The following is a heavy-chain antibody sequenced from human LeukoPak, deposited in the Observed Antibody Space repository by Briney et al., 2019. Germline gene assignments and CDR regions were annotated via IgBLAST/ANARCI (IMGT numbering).Heavy chain of an antibody. J-gene: IGHJ4*02. Sequence: GASVKVSCKASGYTFTSYYMHWVRQAPGQGLEWMGIINPSGGSTSYAQKFQGRVTMTTDTSTSTAYMELRSLRSDDTAVYYCARGPVLTTVTTMDYWGQGTLVTVSS. D-gene: IGHD4-17*01. CDR3: ARGPVLTTVTTMDY. CDR2: INPSGGST. CDR1: GYTFTSYY. V-gene: IGHV1-46*01.